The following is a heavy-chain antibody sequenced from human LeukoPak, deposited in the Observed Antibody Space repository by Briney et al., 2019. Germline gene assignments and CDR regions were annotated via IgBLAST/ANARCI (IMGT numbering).Heavy chain of an antibody. V-gene: IGHV3-30*19. D-gene: IGHD5-18*01. CDR3: ARNRGYTYDYDSFDP. CDR2: ITYDGSEM. Sequence: GGSLRLSCAASGFTFSSYGMYWVRQAPGKGLECVAFITYDGSEMYYADSVKGRFTISRDNSRDTLYLQVNSLRVDDTAIYYCARNRGYTYDYDSFDPWGQGTLVTVSS. J-gene: IGHJ5*02. CDR1: GFTFSSYG.